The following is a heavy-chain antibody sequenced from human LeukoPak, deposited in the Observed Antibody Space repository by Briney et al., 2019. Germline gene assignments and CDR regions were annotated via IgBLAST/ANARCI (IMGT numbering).Heavy chain of an antibody. D-gene: IGHD4-17*01. CDR2: ISSSGSTI. J-gene: IGHJ4*02. V-gene: IGHV3-48*03. CDR3: ARELGADYGDTEGSFDY. CDR1: GFTFSSYE. Sequence: GGSLRPSCAASGFTFSSYEMSWVRQAPGKGLEWVSYISSSGSTIYYADSVKGRFTISRDNAKNSLYLQMNSLRAEDTAVYYCARELGADYGDTEGSFDYWGQGTLVTVSS.